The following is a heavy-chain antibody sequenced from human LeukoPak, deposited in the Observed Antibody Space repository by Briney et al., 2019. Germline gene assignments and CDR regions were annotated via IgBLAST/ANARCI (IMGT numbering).Heavy chain of an antibody. J-gene: IGHJ4*02. CDR1: GFSFSNYW. Sequence: GGSLRLSCAASGFSFSNYWIHWVRQVPGKGLVWVSHLNPDGTDTYYADSVKGRFTISRDNSKNTLYLQMNSLRAEDTAVYYCANPTGTFGYFDYWGQGTLVTVSS. V-gene: IGHV3-74*01. CDR3: ANPTGTFGYFDY. CDR2: LNPDGTDT. D-gene: IGHD1-1*01.